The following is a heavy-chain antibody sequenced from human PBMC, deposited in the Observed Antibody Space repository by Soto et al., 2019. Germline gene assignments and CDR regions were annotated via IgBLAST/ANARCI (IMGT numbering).Heavy chain of an antibody. Sequence: GESLKISCKGSGYSFVSYWIAWVRQMPGKGLEWMGSIYPGDSDTTYSPSIQGQVAISADKSSTTVYLQWNTLKASDTAMYYCAKTDGYEVEYWGQGTQVTVSS. CDR3: AKTDGYEVEY. CDR1: GYSFVSYW. D-gene: IGHD5-18*01. CDR2: IYPGDSDT. V-gene: IGHV5-51*01. J-gene: IGHJ4*02.